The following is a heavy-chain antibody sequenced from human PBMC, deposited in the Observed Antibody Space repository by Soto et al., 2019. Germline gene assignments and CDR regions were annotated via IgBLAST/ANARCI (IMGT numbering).Heavy chain of an antibody. CDR3: ARVPYRNGWIFDY. CDR1: GFIFSEYW. CDR2: IKQDGSEK. Sequence: EVQLVESGGGLVQPGGSVRLSCAASGFIFSEYWMSWVRQAPGKGLEWVANIKQDGSEKYYVDSVKGRFTTSRDNAKTSLYLQMSSLRAEDTAVYFCARVPYRNGWIFDYWGQGTLVTVSS. V-gene: IGHV3-7*01. J-gene: IGHJ4*01. D-gene: IGHD6-19*01.